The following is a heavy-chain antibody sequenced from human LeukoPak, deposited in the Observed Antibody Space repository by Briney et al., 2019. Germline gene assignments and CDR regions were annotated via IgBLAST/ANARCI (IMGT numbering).Heavy chain of an antibody. J-gene: IGHJ4*02. CDR3: AKDSAGAADY. Sequence: PGGSLRLSCAASGFTFSSYGMHWVRQAPGKGLEWVAVISYDGSNKYYADSVKGRFTISRDNSKNTLYLQMNSLRAEDTAVYYCAKDSAGAADYWGQGTLVTVSS. V-gene: IGHV3-30*18. D-gene: IGHD3-10*01. CDR1: GFTFSSYG. CDR2: ISYDGSNK.